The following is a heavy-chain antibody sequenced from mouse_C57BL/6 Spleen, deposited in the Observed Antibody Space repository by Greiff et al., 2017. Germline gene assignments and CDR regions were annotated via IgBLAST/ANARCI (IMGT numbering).Heavy chain of an antibody. CDR2: IHPSDSDT. Sequence: VQLQQPGAELVKPGASVKVSCKASGYTFTSYWMHWVKQRPGQGLEWIGRIHPSDSDTNYNQKFKGKAILTAAKSSSTAYMELRSLTSEDSAVYYCTRVLRPYYYAMDYWGQGTSVTVSS. CDR1: GYTFTSYW. V-gene: IGHV1-74*01. D-gene: IGHD1-2*01. CDR3: TRVLRPYYYAMDY. J-gene: IGHJ4*01.